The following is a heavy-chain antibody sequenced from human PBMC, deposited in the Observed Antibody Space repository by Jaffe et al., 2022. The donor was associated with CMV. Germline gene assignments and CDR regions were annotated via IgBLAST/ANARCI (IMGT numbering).Heavy chain of an antibody. D-gene: IGHD2-2*02. CDR1: GFTFSNYA. CDR3: ARNEGANDGRIPEY. V-gene: IGHV3-23*04. Sequence: EVQVVESGGGLVPPGGSLRLSCVVSGFTFSNYAMSWVRQAPGKGLEWVSSIFGGGKATDYADSVKGRFTISRDNSKNTLYLQMSSLRAEDTAVYYCARNEGANDGRIPEYWGQGTLVTVSS. J-gene: IGHJ4*02. CDR2: IFGGGKAT.